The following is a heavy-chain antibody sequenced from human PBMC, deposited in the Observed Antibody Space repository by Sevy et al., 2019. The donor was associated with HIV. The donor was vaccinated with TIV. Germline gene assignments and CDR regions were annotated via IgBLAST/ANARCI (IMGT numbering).Heavy chain of an antibody. CDR3: AKRRVQSGLSGGGANYGWDV. V-gene: IGHV3-23*01. Sequence: GGSLRLSCAASGLTLSAYGMHWVRQAPGKGLEWVSTLIGGGSRTYYADSVTGRFTISRDNSKNTLYLQMNSLRADDTAIYYCAKRRVQSGLSGGGANYGWDVCGHGTTVTVSS. CDR1: GLTLSAYG. D-gene: IGHD2-15*01. CDR2: LIGGGSRT. J-gene: IGHJ6*02.